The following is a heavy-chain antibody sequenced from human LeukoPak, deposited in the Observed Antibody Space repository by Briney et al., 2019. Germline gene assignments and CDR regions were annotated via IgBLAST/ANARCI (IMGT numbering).Heavy chain of an antibody. Sequence: GASVKVSCKVSGYTLTELSMHWVRQAPGKGLEWMGGFDPEDGETIYAQKFQGRVTMTEDTSTDTAYMELSSLRSEDTAVYYCATDLTGSYLLDYWGQGTLVTVSS. CDR2: FDPEDGET. CDR3: ATDLTGSYLLDY. D-gene: IGHD3-10*01. V-gene: IGHV1-24*01. CDR1: GYTLTELS. J-gene: IGHJ4*02.